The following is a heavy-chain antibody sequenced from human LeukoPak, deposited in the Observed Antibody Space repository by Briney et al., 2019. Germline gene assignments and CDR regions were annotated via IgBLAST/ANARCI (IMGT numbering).Heavy chain of an antibody. J-gene: IGHJ5*02. CDR3: AKERYCSGGSCYFAGFDP. CDR1: GFTFSSYG. D-gene: IGHD2-15*01. V-gene: IGHV3-23*01. Sequence: GGSLRLSCAVSGFTFSSYGMSWVRQAPGKGLEWVSAISGSGGSTYCADSVKGRFTISRDNSKNTLYLQMNSLRAEDTAVYYCAKERYCSGGSCYFAGFDPWGQGTLVTVSS. CDR2: ISGSGGST.